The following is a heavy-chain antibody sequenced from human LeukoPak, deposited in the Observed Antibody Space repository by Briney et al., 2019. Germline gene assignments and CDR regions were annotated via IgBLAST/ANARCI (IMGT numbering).Heavy chain of an antibody. CDR2: IYYSGST. V-gene: IGHV4-59*12. CDR3: ASGLGTTGNPSYYYYYYMDV. Sequence: SETLSLTCTVSGGSISSYYWSWIRQPPGKGLEWIGYIYYSGSTNYNPSLKSRVTMSADTSKNQFSLRLTSVTAADTAVYYCASGLGTTGNPSYYYYYYMDVWGKGTTVTVSS. J-gene: IGHJ6*03. D-gene: IGHD1-1*01. CDR1: GGSISSYY.